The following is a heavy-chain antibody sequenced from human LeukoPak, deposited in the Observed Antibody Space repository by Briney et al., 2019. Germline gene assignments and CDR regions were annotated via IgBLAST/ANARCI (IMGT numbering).Heavy chain of an antibody. CDR3: AKDFGQVTTTPFDY. V-gene: IGHV3-33*06. D-gene: IGHD4-11*01. CDR1: GFTFSSYG. J-gene: IGHJ4*02. Sequence: PGGSLRLSCAASGFTFSSYGMHWVRQAPGKGLEWVAVIWYDGSNKYYADSVKGRFTISRDNSKNTLYLQMNSLRAEDTAVYYCAKDFGQVTTTPFDYWGQGTLVTVSS. CDR2: IWYDGSNK.